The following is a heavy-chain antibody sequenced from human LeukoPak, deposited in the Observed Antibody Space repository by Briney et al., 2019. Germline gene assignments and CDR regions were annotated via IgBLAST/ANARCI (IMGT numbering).Heavy chain of an antibody. V-gene: IGHV1-46*01. CDR3: ARDRGGYNYFDY. CDR1: GYTFTSYY. CDR2: INPSGGST. Sequence: ASVKVSCKASGYTFTSYYMHWVRQAPGQGLEWMGIINPSGGSTSYAQKFQGRVTMTRDMSTSTVYMELSSLRSEDTAVYYCARDRGGYNYFDYWSQGTLVTVSS. D-gene: IGHD5-24*01. J-gene: IGHJ4*02.